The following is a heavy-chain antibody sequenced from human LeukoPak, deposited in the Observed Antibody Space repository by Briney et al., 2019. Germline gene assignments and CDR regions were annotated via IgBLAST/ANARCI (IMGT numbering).Heavy chain of an antibody. CDR1: GYTFTGYY. Sequence: ASVKVSCKASGYTFTGYYMHWVRQAPGQGLEWMGWINPNSGGTNYAQKFPGRVTMTMDTSISTAYVELRRLRYDDKVVYYCARGYDFWSGYYAFDYWGQGTLVTVSS. CDR2: INPNSGGT. J-gene: IGHJ4*02. D-gene: IGHD3-3*01. CDR3: ARGYDFWSGYYAFDY. V-gene: IGHV1-2*02.